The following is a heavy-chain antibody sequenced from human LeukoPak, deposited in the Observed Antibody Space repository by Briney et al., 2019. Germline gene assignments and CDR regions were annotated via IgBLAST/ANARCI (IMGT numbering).Heavy chain of an antibody. J-gene: IGHJ4*02. D-gene: IGHD4-17*01. Sequence: SETLSLTCAVYGGSFSGYYWSWIRQPPGKGLEWIGEINHSGSTNYNPSLKSRVTISVDTSKNQFSLKLGSVTAADTAVYYCATGGTVTSVFDYWGQGTLVTVSS. CDR3: ATGGTVTSVFDY. CDR1: GGSFSGYY. V-gene: IGHV4-34*01. CDR2: INHSGST.